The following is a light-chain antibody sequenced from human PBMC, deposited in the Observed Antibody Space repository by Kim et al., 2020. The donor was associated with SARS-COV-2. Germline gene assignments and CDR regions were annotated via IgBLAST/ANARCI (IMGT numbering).Light chain of an antibody. CDR3: QVWDTKSDQAV. J-gene: IGLJ1*01. V-gene: IGLV3-21*03. Sequence: PGTTAKITCGGDNIRSRTIHWYQQRPGQAPILVVYDNNARPSEIPERFAGSNSGNTATLTITRVEAADEADYYCQVWDTKSDQAVFGTGTKVTVL. CDR1: NIRSRT. CDR2: DNN.